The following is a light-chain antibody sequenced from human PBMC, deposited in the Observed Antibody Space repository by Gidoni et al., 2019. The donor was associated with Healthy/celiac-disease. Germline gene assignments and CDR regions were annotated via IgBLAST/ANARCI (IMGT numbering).Light chain of an antibody. V-gene: IGKV1-33*01. CDR3: QQYDNLLL. J-gene: IGKJ4*01. Sequence: DIQLTQSPSSLSASVGDRVTITCQASQAISNYLNWYQQKPGKAPKPLIYDASNLETGVPSRFSGSGAGTDFTFTISSLQPEDIATYYCQQYDNLLLFGGGTKVEIK. CDR1: QAISNY. CDR2: DAS.